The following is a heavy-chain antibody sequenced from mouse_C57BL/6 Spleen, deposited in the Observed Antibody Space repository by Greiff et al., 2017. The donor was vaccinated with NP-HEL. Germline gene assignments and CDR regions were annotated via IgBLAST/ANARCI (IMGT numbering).Heavy chain of an antibody. CDR3: ARELGWYFDV. D-gene: IGHD4-1*01. CDR1: GFTFSSYA. CDR2: ISDGGSYT. Sequence: EVMLVESGGGLVKPGGSLKLSCAASGFTFSSYAMSWVRQTPEKRLEWVATISDGGSYTYYPDNVKGRFTISRDNAKNNLYLQMSHLKSEDTAMYYCARELGWYFDVWGTGTTVTVSS. J-gene: IGHJ1*03. V-gene: IGHV5-4*01.